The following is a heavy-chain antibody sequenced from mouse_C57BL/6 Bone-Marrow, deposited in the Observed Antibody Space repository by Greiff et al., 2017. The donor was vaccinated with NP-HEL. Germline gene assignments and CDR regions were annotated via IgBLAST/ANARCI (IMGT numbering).Heavy chain of an antibody. V-gene: IGHV3-6*01. D-gene: IGHD1-1*01. J-gene: IGHJ4*01. Sequence: EVKLMESGPGLVKPSQSLSLTCSVTGYSITSGYYWNWIRQFPGNKLEWMGYISYDGSNNYNPSLKNRISITRDTSKNQFFLKLNSVTTEDTATYYCAREGGLLTSFAMDYWGQGTSVTVSS. CDR3: AREGGLLTSFAMDY. CDR1: GYSITSGYY. CDR2: ISYDGSN.